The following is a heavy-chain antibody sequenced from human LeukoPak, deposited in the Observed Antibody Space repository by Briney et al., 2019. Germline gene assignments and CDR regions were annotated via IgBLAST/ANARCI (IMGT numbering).Heavy chain of an antibody. V-gene: IGHV4-59*08. J-gene: IGHJ6*03. CDR3: ARWSGSVTARNYYYYMDV. D-gene: IGHD6-6*01. Sequence: PSETLSLTCTVSGGSISSYYWSWIRQPPGKGLEWIGYIYYSGSTNYNPSLKSRVTISVDTSRNQFSLNLSSVTAADTAVYYCARWSGSVTARNYYYYMDVWGEGTTVTVSS. CDR2: IYYSGST. CDR1: GGSISSYY.